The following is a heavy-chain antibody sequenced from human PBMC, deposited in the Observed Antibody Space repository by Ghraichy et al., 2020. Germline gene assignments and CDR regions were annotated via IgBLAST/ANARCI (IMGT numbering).Heavy chain of an antibody. J-gene: IGHJ4*02. CDR3: EVIAAAGTGYGFDY. CDR2: ISGSGGST. CDR1: GFTFSSYA. Sequence: GGSLRLSCAASGFTFSSYAMSWVRQAPGKGLEWVSAISGSGGSTYYADSVKGRFTISRDNSKNTLYLQMNSLRAEDTAVYYCEVIAAAGTGYGFDYWGQGTLVTVSS. V-gene: IGHV3-23*01. D-gene: IGHD6-13*01.